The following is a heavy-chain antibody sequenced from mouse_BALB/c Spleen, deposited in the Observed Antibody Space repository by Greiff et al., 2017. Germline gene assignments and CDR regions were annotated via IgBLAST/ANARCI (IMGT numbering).Heavy chain of an antibody. Sequence: EVMLVESGPGLVKPSQSLSLTCTVTGYSITSDYAWNWIRQFPGNKLEWMGYISYSGSTSYNPSLKSRISITRDTSKNQFFLQLNSVTTEDTATYYCAREGLLHFDYWGQGTTLTVSS. D-gene: IGHD2-3*01. V-gene: IGHV3-2*02. CDR1: GYSITSDYA. J-gene: IGHJ2*01. CDR3: AREGLLHFDY. CDR2: ISYSGST.